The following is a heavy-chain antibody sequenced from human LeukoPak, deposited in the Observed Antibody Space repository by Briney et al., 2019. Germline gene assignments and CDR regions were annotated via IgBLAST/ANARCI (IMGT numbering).Heavy chain of an antibody. J-gene: IGHJ3*02. CDR1: GFIYSDYS. V-gene: IGHV3-69-1*01. CDR2: ITTSGTT. CDR3: ARRREPEI. D-gene: IGHD1-14*01. Sequence: AGGSLRLSCAASGFIYSDYSMNWVRQAPGKGLEWVSLITTSGTTYYADFVKGRFTISRDSAKNSVYLQMDSLRAEDTAVYYCARRREPEIWGQGTMVTVSS.